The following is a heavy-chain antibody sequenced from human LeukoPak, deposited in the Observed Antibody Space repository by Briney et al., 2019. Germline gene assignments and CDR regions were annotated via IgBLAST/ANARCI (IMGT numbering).Heavy chain of an antibody. CDR1: GGSISSGGYY. J-gene: IGHJ6*03. Sequence: SETLSLTCTVSGGSISSGGYYWSWIRQHPGKGLEWIGYIYYSGSTYYNPSLKSRVTISVDTSKNQFSLKLSSVTAADTAVYYCARERRGYCSGGSCYGFTRDYYYVDVWGKGTTVTVSS. V-gene: IGHV4-31*03. CDR3: ARERRGYCSGGSCYGFTRDYYYVDV. D-gene: IGHD2-15*01. CDR2: IYYSGST.